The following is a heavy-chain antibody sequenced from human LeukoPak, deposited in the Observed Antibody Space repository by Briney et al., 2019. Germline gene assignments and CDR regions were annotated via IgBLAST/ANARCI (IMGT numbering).Heavy chain of an antibody. D-gene: IGHD6-13*01. Sequence: SETLSLTCTVSGGSISSSSYYWGWIRQPPGKGLEWIGSIYYSGSTYYSPSLKSRVTISVDTSKNQFSLKLSSVTAADTAVYYCARQIAAAGTVAFDIWGQGTMVTVSS. CDR2: IYYSGST. CDR3: ARQIAAAGTVAFDI. V-gene: IGHV4-39*01. J-gene: IGHJ3*02. CDR1: GGSISSSSYY.